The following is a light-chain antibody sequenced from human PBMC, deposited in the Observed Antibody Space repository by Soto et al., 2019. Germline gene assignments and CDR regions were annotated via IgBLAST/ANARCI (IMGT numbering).Light chain of an antibody. CDR1: SSNIGSNY. V-gene: IGLV1-47*01. CDR2: RNN. Sequence: SVLTQTPSASGTPGQRVTISCSGSSSNIGSNYVYWYQQLPGTAPKLLIHRNNQRPLGVPDRFSGSKSGTSASLAISGLRSEDEADYYCAAWDDSLSGRYVFGTGTKLTVL. J-gene: IGLJ1*01. CDR3: AAWDDSLSGRYV.